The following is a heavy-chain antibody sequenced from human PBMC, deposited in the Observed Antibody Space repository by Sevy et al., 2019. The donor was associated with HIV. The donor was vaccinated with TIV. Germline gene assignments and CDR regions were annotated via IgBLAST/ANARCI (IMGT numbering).Heavy chain of an antibody. Sequence: GGSLRLSCAASGFTFSSYGMHWVRQAPGKGLEWVAVIWYDGTNKYYADSVKGRFTISRDNSKNTLYLQMNSLRAEDTAVYYCARDLESRTDGSGSYYTYYFDYWGQGTLVTVSS. CDR1: GFTFSSYG. D-gene: IGHD3-10*01. J-gene: IGHJ4*02. CDR2: IWYDGTNK. CDR3: ARDLESRTDGSGSYYTYYFDY. V-gene: IGHV3-33*01.